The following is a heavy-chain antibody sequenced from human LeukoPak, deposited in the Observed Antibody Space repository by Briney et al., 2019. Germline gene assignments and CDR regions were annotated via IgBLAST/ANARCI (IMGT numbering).Heavy chain of an antibody. CDR3: AREHDFWSGYNALPDY. J-gene: IGHJ4*02. D-gene: IGHD3-3*01. CDR2: INPNSGGT. CDR1: GYTFTGYY. V-gene: IGHV1-2*02. Sequence: ASVKVSCKASGYTFTGYYMHWVRQAPGQGLEWMGWINPNSGGTNYAQKFQGRVTMTRDTSISTAYVELSRLRSDDTAVYYCAREHDFWSGYNALPDYWGQGTLVTVSS.